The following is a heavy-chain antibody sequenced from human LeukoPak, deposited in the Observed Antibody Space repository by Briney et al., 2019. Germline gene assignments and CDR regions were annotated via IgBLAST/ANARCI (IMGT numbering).Heavy chain of an antibody. V-gene: IGHV4-59*01. CDR3: ARDAGVRSQYYFEY. CDR1: GGSISSYY. D-gene: IGHD1-14*01. J-gene: IGHJ4*02. CDR2: ISYSGTT. Sequence: SETLSLTCTVSGGSISSYYWGWIRQPPGKRLEWIGYISYSGTTNYNPSLKSRVTMSVDTSKNQFSLKLRSVNAADTAVYYCARDAGVRSQYYFEYWGQGTLVTVSS.